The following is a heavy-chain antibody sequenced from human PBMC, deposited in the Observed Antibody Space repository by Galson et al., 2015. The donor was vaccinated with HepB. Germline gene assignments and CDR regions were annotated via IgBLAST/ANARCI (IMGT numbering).Heavy chain of an antibody. CDR2: ISYDGSNK. Sequence: SLRLSCAASGFTFSSYGMHWVRQAPGKGLEWVAVISYDGSNKYYADSVKGRFTISRDNSKNTLYLQMNSLRAEDTAVYYCAKERGLRRATNLPDYWGQGTLVTVSS. V-gene: IGHV3-30*18. D-gene: IGHD1-26*01. CDR3: AKERGLRRATNLPDY. CDR1: GFTFSSYG. J-gene: IGHJ4*02.